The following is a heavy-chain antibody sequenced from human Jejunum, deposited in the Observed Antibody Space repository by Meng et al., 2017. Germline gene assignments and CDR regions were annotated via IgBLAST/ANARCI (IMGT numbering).Heavy chain of an antibody. CDR1: GYIFNNYA. CDR2: INTDNGDT. V-gene: IGHV1-3*04. D-gene: IGHD2-15*01. CDR3: ARERQTSGEDY. J-gene: IGHJ4*02. Sequence: HVQLVQSAAEVKEPGASVKVSCKASGYIFNNYAMQWVRQAPGQRLDWIGWINTDNGDTQYSQTFQGRVTITRDTSASTTYMELSSLRSEDTAVYFCARERQTSGEDYWGQGTLVTVSS.